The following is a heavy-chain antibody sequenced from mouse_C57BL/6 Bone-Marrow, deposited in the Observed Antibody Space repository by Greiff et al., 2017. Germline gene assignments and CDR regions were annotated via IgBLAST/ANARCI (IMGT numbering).Heavy chain of an antibody. CDR3: ARKGLRYGYAMDD. D-gene: IGHD1-1*01. V-gene: IGHV1-85*01. CDR1: GYTFTSYD. Sequence: VQLQQSGPELVNPGASVKLSCKASGYTFTSYDINWVKQRPGQGLEWIGWIYPRDGSTKYNEKFKGKATLTVDTSSSTAYMELHSLTSEDSAVYFCARKGLRYGYAMDDWGQVTSVTVSS. J-gene: IGHJ4*01. CDR2: IYPRDGST.